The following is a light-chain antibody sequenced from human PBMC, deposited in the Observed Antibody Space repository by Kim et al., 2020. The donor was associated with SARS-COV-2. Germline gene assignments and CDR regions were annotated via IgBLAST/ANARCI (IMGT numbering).Light chain of an antibody. CDR3: QQYGSSPRYT. CDR1: QSVSSSY. V-gene: IGKV3-20*01. J-gene: IGKJ2*01. Sequence: PGERASLSGRASQSVSSSYLAWYQQKPGQAPRLLIYGASSRATGIPDRFSGSGSGTDFTLTISRLEPEDFAVYYCQQYGSSPRYTFGQGTKLEI. CDR2: GAS.